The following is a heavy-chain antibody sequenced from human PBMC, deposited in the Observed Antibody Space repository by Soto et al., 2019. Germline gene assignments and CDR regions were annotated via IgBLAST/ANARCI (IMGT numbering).Heavy chain of an antibody. Sequence: GASVKVSCKASGGTFSSYAISWVRQAPGQGLEWMGGIIPIFGTANYAQKFQGRVTITADESTSTAYMELSSLRSEDTAVYYCARDVSGYSYGYYYYYGMDVWGQGTTVTVSS. CDR1: GGTFSSYA. CDR3: ARDVSGYSYGYYYYYGMDV. D-gene: IGHD5-18*01. J-gene: IGHJ6*02. V-gene: IGHV1-69*13. CDR2: IIPIFGTA.